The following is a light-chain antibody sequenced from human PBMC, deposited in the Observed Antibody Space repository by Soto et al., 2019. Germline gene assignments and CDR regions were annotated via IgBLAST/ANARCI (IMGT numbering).Light chain of an antibody. CDR3: CAYAHSGTFVR. Sequence: QSVLTQPASVSGSPGQSITISCTGANSDVGNFDRVSWYQQRPGKAPLLIIYEGTKRPSGVSNRFSGSESDKTASLTISGLQAEDEADYYCCAYAHSGTFVRFGGGTKLTVL. V-gene: IGLV2-23*03. CDR1: NSDVGNFDR. CDR2: EGT. J-gene: IGLJ2*01.